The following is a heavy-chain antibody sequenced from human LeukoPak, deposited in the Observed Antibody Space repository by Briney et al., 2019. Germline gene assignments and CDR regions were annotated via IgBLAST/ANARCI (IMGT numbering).Heavy chain of an antibody. CDR1: GGSFSGYY. Sequence: SETLSLTCAVYGGSFSGYYWSWIRQPPGKGLEWIGEINHSGSTNYNPSLKSRVTISVDTSKNQFSLQLNSVTPEDTAVYYCARGNNGYIDYWGQGTLVTVSS. V-gene: IGHV4-34*01. D-gene: IGHD2-8*01. J-gene: IGHJ4*02. CDR2: INHSGST. CDR3: ARGNNGYIDY.